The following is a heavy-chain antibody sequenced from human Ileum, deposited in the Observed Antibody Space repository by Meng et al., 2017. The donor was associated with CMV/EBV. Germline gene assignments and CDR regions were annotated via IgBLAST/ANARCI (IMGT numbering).Heavy chain of an antibody. V-gene: IGHV3-53*01. CDR1: RFTFSNSA. CDR2: IYSGGST. Sequence: GESLKISCTASRFTFSNSAISWVRQAPGKGLEWVSVIYSGGSTYYADSVKGRFTISRDNSKNTLYLQMNSLRAEDTAVYYCARGSGLDVWGQGTTVTVSS. CDR3: ARGSGLDV. J-gene: IGHJ6*02. D-gene: IGHD3-10*01.